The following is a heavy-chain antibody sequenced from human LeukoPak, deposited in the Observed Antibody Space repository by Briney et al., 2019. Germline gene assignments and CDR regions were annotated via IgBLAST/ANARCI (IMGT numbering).Heavy chain of an antibody. CDR3: ARARSSGYYPWDY. D-gene: IGHD3-22*01. V-gene: IGHV3-7*01. J-gene: IGHJ4*02. CDR1: GFTFSSYW. Sequence: GGSLRLSCAASGFTFSSYWMSWVRQAPGKGLEWVANIKQDGSEKYYVDSVKGRFTISRDNAKNSLYLQMNSLRAEDTAVYYCARARSSGYYPWDYWGQGTLVTVS. CDR2: IKQDGSEK.